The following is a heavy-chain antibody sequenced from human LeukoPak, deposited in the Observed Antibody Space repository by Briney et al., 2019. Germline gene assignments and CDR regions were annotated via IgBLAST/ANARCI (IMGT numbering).Heavy chain of an antibody. CDR3: AKLVERYSSSLAFDY. CDR1: GFTFSSYA. Sequence: GGSLRLSCAASGFTFSSYAMSWVRQAPGKGLEWVSAISGSGGSTYYADSVKGRFTISRDNSKNTLYLQMNSLGAEDTAVYYCAKLVERYSSSLAFDYWGQGTLVTVSS. J-gene: IGHJ4*02. CDR2: ISGSGGST. D-gene: IGHD6-13*01. V-gene: IGHV3-23*01.